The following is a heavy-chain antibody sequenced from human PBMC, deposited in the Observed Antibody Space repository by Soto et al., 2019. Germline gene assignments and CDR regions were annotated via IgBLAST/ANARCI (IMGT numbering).Heavy chain of an antibody. Sequence: GGSLRLSCVASGFNFNNYNLHWVRQAPGNSLESVAVISFDGTTDYYADSVKGRFTVSRDNFKNILSLQMDSLRPEDTAVYYCARDNRDCSSFNCYNPGRVFGLDVWGQGTTVTVSS. V-gene: IGHV3-30-3*01. J-gene: IGHJ6*02. CDR3: ARDNRDCSSFNCYNPGRVFGLDV. CDR1: GFNFNNYN. CDR2: ISFDGTTD. D-gene: IGHD2-2*02.